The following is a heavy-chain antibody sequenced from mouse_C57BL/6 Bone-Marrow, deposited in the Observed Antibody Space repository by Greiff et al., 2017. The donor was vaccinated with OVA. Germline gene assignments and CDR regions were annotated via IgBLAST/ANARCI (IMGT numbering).Heavy chain of an antibody. D-gene: IGHD1-1*01. CDR1: GFTFSSYG. Sequence: EVKLQESGGDLVKPGGSLKLSCAASGFTFSSYGMSWVRQTPDKRLEWVATISSGGSYTYYPDSVKGRFTISRDNAKNTLYLQRSSLKSEDTAMYYCARNYGSSPYYAMDYWGQGTSVTGSS. J-gene: IGHJ4*01. CDR2: ISSGGSYT. V-gene: IGHV5-6*01. CDR3: ARNYGSSPYYAMDY.